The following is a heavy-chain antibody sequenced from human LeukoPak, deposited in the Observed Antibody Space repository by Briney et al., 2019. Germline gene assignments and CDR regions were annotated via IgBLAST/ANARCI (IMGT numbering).Heavy chain of an antibody. D-gene: IGHD6-6*01. V-gene: IGHV3-48*03. CDR1: GFSFSSYE. CDR2: ISSGGSSI. Sequence: PGGSLRLSCAASGFSFSSYEMNWVRQAPGKGLEWVSYISSGGSSIYYADSVKGRFTISRDNAKNSLYMQMNSLRDEETAVYYCARDRSIAGRYAFDIWGQGTMVTVSS. CDR3: ARDRSIAGRYAFDI. J-gene: IGHJ3*02.